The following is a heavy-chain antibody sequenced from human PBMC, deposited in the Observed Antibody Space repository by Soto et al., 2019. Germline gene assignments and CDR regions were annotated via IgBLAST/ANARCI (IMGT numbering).Heavy chain of an antibody. CDR3: ARDRSYYYGSVGHYYYCGMDV. D-gene: IGHD3-10*01. V-gene: IGHV4-59*01. CDR2: IYYSGST. J-gene: IGHJ6*02. Sequence: QVQLQESGPGLVKPSETLSLTCTVSGGSISSYYWSWIRQPPGKGLEWIGYIYYSGSTNYNPSLGSRVTISVATSTLQFSLKLSSVTAADTAVYYCARDRSYYYGSVGHYYYCGMDVWGQGTTVTVSS. CDR1: GGSISSYY.